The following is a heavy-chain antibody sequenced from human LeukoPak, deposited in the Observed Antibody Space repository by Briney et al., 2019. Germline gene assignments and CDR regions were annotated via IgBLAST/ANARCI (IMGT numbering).Heavy chain of an antibody. J-gene: IGHJ6*02. D-gene: IGHD2/OR15-2a*01. CDR2: INHSVST. V-gene: IGHV4-34*01. CDR3: ARGDSLYFAFMDV. CDR1: GGSFSGYY. Sequence: SETLSLTCAVYGGSFSGYYWSWIRQPPGKGLEWIVEINHSVSTNYNPPFKSQATISVDTSKKQFSLKLSSGTAADTVVYYCARGDSLYFAFMDVGGQGTTVTV.